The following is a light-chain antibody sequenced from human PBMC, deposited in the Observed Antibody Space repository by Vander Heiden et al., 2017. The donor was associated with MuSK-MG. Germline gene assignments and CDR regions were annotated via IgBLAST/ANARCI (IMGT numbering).Light chain of an antibody. J-gene: IGLJ2*01. V-gene: IGLV3-9*01. CDR2: MDN. CDR1: NMGSGH. CDR3: QVWDSSEV. Sequence: SYEVTQPLSVSVALGQTATITCGGNNMGSGHVHWYQQKPGQAPVLVIYMDNDRPSGIPERFSGSNSGNTATLTISRAQAWDEADYFCQVWDSSEVFGGGTKLTVL.